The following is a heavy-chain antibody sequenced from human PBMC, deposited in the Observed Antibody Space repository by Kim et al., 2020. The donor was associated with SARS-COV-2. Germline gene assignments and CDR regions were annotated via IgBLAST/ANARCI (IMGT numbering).Heavy chain of an antibody. CDR3: ARERGYCSSTSCGAFDI. CDR1: GYTFTSYD. Sequence: ASVKVSCKASGYTFTSYDINWVRQATGQGLEWMGWMNPNSGNTGYAQKFQGRVTMTRNTSISTAYMELSSLRSEDTAVYYCARERGYCSSTSCGAFDIWGQGTMVTVSS. D-gene: IGHD2-2*01. CDR2: MNPNSGNT. J-gene: IGHJ3*02. V-gene: IGHV1-8*01.